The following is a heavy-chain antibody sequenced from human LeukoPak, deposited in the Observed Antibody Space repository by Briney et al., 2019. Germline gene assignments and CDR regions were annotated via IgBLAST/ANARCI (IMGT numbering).Heavy chain of an antibody. CDR3: ARDLHSSSGGGHYYMDV. CDR2: MNPNSGNT. CDR1: GYTFTSYD. J-gene: IGHJ6*03. V-gene: IGHV1-8*01. D-gene: IGHD6-6*01. Sequence: ASVKVSCKASGYTFTSYDINWVRQATGQGLEWMGWMNPNSGNTGYAQKFQGRVTMTRDTSISTAYMELSRLRSDDTAVYYCARDLHSSSGGGHYYMDVWGKGTTVTVSS.